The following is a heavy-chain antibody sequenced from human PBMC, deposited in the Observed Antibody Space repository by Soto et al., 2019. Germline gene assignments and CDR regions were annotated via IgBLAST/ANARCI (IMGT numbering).Heavy chain of an antibody. D-gene: IGHD3-3*01. V-gene: IGHV1-69*01. CDR3: ARDPYDFWSGYHHYYYGMDV. CDR1: GGTFSSYA. CDR2: IIPIFGTA. J-gene: IGHJ6*02. Sequence: QVQLVQSGSEVKKPGSSVKVSCKASGGTFSSYAISWVRQAPGQGLEWMGGIIPIFGTANYAQKVQGRVTINADASTSKAYMELSSLRSEDTALYYCARDPYDFWSGYHHYYYGMDVWGQGTTVTVSS.